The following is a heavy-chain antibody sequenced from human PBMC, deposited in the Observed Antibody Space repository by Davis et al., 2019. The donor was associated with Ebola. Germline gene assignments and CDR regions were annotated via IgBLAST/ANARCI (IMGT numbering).Heavy chain of an antibody. D-gene: IGHD2-2*01. V-gene: IGHV3-21*01. CDR3: ARGGTIVLVPAANDY. J-gene: IGHJ4*02. CDR2: ISSSSSYI. Sequence: PGGSLRLSCAASGFTFSSYSMNWVRQAPGKGLEWVSSISSSSSYIYYADSVKGRFTISRDNSKNTLYLQMNSLRAEDTAVYYCARGGTIVLVPAANDYWGQGTLVTVSS. CDR1: GFTFSSYS.